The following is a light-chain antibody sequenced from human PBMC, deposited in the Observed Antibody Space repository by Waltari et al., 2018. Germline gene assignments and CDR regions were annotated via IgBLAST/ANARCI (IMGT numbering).Light chain of an antibody. V-gene: IGLV1-44*01. CDR3: AVWDDSLNGWV. CDR2: RDN. Sequence: QSVLTQSPSASGTPGQRATISCSGSDSNIGGNFFPWYQQFPGTAPKLLIHRDNQRPSGVPDRFSGSKSGTSASLAISGLQSEDEALYFCAVWDDSLNGWVFGGGTKVTVL. J-gene: IGLJ3*02. CDR1: DSNIGGNF.